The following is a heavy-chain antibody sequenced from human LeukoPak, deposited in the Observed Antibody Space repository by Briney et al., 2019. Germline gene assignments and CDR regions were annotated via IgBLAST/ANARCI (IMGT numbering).Heavy chain of an antibody. CDR3: ARKAYDSDCFDF. J-gene: IGHJ4*02. Sequence: GGSLRLSCAASGFTFNRHWMTWVRQAPGKGLEWVANIKQDGSDQYYVGSVKGRFTISRDNAKNSLYMQMNNLRDEDTAVYYCARKAYDSDCFDFWGQGALVTVSS. CDR2: IKQDGSDQ. V-gene: IGHV3-7*04. CDR1: GFTFNRHW. D-gene: IGHD2-21*01.